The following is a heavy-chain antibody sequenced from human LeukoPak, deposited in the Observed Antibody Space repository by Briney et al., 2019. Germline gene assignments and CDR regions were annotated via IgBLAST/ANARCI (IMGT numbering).Heavy chain of an antibody. CDR2: IDKTGSI. Sequence: SETLSLTCTVSGGSIGTYDWGWIRQSPGKGLEWIGYIDKTGSIYYNPSLYSRVTMSEDTSRKHFSLKLDSVTAADTAIYYCASGPWELDYWAQGTLVTVSS. V-gene: IGHV4-59*08. CDR3: ASGPWELDY. CDR1: GGSIGTYD. D-gene: IGHD1-26*01. J-gene: IGHJ4*02.